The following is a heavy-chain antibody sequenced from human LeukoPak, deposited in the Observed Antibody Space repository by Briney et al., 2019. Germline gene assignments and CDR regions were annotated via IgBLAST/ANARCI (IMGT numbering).Heavy chain of an antibody. V-gene: IGHV3-21*01. Sequence: GGSLRLSCAASGFTFSSYSMNWVRQAPGKGLEWVSSISSSSSYIYYADSVKGRFTISRDNAKNSLYLQMNSLRAEDTAVYYCARPQAGPAAEGAFDIWGQGTMVTVSS. CDR3: ARPQAGPAAEGAFDI. CDR2: ISSSSSYI. J-gene: IGHJ3*02. CDR1: GFTFSSYS. D-gene: IGHD2-2*01.